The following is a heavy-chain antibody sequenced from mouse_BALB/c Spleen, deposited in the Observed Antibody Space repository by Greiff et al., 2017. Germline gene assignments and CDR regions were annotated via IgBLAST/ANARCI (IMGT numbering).Heavy chain of an antibody. D-gene: IGHD1-3*01. CDR1: GFTFSSYT. J-gene: IGHJ2*01. CDR3: ARQVGESYFDY. Sequence: EVKLVESGGGLVQPGGSLKLSCAASGFTFSSYTMPWVRQTPEKRLGWVAYISNGGGSTYYPDTVKARFTISRDNAKNTLYLQMSSLKSEDTAMYYCARQVGESYFDYWGQGTTLTVSS. CDR2: ISNGGGST. V-gene: IGHV5-12-2*01.